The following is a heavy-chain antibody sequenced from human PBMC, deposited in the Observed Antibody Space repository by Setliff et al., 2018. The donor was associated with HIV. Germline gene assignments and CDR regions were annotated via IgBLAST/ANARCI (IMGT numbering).Heavy chain of an antibody. CDR3: TRQSPVAGSGAFDI. J-gene: IGHJ3*02. Sequence: SETLSFTCTVSGDSISSGGYYWSWIRQPAGQGLEWIGRIYTSGNTNYNPSTNYNPSLKSRIAISLETSRNQFSLRVTSVTATDTAVYYCTRQSPVAGSGAFDIWGQGTMVTVSS. D-gene: IGHD6-19*01. V-gene: IGHV4-61*02. CDR2: IYTSGNTNYNPST. CDR1: GDSISSGGYY.